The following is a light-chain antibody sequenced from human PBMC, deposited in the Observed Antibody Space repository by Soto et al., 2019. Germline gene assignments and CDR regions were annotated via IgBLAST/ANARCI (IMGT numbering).Light chain of an antibody. CDR1: QDIRSA. CDR3: LQHHSYPAT. CDR2: RTS. Sequence: DIQMTLSPSSLSASVGDRVTITCRASQDIRSALGWYQQKPGQAPTRLIYRTSTSQSGVSSRFRGAGSGTEFTLTISSLQPEDFATYYCLQHHSYPATFGQGT. J-gene: IGKJ2*01. V-gene: IGKV1-17*01.